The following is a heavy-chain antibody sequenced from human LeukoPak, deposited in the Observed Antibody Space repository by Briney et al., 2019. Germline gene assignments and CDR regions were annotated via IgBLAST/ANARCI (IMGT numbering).Heavy chain of an antibody. J-gene: IGHJ4*02. CDR1: GFTFSSYA. CDR2: ISYDGSNK. D-gene: IGHD6-13*01. CDR3: ARVARYSSSWYGEVAY. V-gene: IGHV3-30-3*01. Sequence: GGSLRLSCAASGFTFSSYAMHWVRQAPGKGLEWVAVISYDGSNKYYADSVKGRFTISRDNSKNTLYLQMNSLRAEDTAVYYCARVARYSSSWYGEVAYWGQGTLVTVPS.